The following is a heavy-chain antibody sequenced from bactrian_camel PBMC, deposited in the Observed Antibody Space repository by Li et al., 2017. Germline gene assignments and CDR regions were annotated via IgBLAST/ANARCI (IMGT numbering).Heavy chain of an antibody. CDR1: GRTDC. V-gene: IGHV3S68*01. CDR3: ALGTWKKEVRGCRGMNY. CDR2: IDNRDGFV. Sequence: HVQLVESGGGSVQAGESLRLSCVASGRTDCVAWFRQRPGKGRQWVGWIDNRDGFVHSADAVKGRFTISQDNAKNTVFLQMSNLQPEDTSMYYCALGTWKKEVRGCRGMNYWGSGTQVTVS. J-gene: IGHJ4*01. D-gene: IGHD5*01.